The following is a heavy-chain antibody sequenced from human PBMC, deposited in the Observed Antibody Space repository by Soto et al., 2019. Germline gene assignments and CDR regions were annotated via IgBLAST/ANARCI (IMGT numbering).Heavy chain of an antibody. D-gene: IGHD6-19*01. Sequence: KTSETLSLTCTVSGGSISSCGYYWSWIRQHPGKGLEWIGYIYYSGSTYYNPSPKSRVTISVDTSKNQFSLKLSSVTAADTAVYYCARDKIAVAGTWEGWFDPWGQGTLVTVSS. CDR2: IYYSGST. CDR1: GGSISSCGYY. V-gene: IGHV4-31*03. J-gene: IGHJ5*02. CDR3: ARDKIAVAGTWEGWFDP.